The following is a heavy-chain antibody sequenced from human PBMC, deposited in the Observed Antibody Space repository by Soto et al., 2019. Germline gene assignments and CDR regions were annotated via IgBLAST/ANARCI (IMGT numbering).Heavy chain of an antibody. V-gene: IGHV3-30-3*01. CDR3: ARAQVGEDAFDI. CDR1: GFTFSSYA. D-gene: IGHD1-26*01. J-gene: IGHJ3*02. CDR2: ISYDGSNK. Sequence: QVQLVESGGGVVQPGRSLRLSCAASGFTFSSYAMHWVRQAPGKGLEWVAVISYDGSNKYYADSVKGRFTISRDNSKNTLYLQMNSLRAEDTAVYYCARAQVGEDAFDIWGQGTMVTVSS.